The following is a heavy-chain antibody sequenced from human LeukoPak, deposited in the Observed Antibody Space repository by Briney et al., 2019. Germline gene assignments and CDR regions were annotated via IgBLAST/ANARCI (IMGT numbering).Heavy chain of an antibody. CDR3: ARHSPYYYGLDV. Sequence: SETLSLTCTVSGGSISSSSYYWGWIRQPSGKGLEWIGTMYYSGSTYYNPSLKSRVTISVDTSKNQFSLKLSSVTAADTAVYYCARHSPYYYGLDVWGQGTTVTVSS. CDR1: GGSISSSSYY. CDR2: MYYSGST. J-gene: IGHJ6*02. V-gene: IGHV4-39*01.